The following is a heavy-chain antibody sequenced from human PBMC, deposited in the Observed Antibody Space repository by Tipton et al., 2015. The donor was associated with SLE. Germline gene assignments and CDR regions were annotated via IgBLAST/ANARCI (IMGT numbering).Heavy chain of an antibody. Sequence: SLRLSCAASGFTFDDYAMHWVRQAPGKGLEWGSGISWNSGSLGYADSVKGRFTISRDNAKHSLYLQMNSLRAEDTALYYCTRAAEEYYGSGSYSYFDYWGQGTLVTVSS. J-gene: IGHJ4*02. D-gene: IGHD3-10*01. CDR1: GFTFDDYA. CDR2: ISWNSGSL. V-gene: IGHV3-9*01. CDR3: TRAAEEYYGSGSYSYFDY.